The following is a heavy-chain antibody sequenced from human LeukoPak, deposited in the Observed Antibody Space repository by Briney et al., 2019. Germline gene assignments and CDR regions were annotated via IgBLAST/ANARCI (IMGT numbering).Heavy chain of an antibody. Sequence: GGSLRLSCAASGFTFSNFGMHWVRQAPGKGLEWMAVISYNGINEYYADSVKGRFTISRDNSKSTLLLQMNSLRAEDTAVYYCAKVRWDNSGWYYLDSWGQGTLVTVSS. CDR2: ISYNGINE. CDR1: GFTFSNFG. J-gene: IGHJ4*02. CDR3: AKVRWDNSGWYYLDS. V-gene: IGHV3-30*18. D-gene: IGHD6-19*01.